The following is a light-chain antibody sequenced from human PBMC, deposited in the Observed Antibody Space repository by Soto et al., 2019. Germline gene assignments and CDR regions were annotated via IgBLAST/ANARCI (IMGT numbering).Light chain of an antibody. V-gene: IGLV2-14*01. J-gene: IGLJ2*01. CDR1: SSDVGGYTY. Sequence: QSALTQPASVSGSPGQSITISCTGTSSDVGGYTYVSWYQQHPCKAPKLMIYDVSNQPSGVSNRFSGSKSGTTASLTISGLQDEDEADYYCRSYTSSSTLVVFGVGTKLTVL. CDR2: DVS. CDR3: RSYTSSSTLVV.